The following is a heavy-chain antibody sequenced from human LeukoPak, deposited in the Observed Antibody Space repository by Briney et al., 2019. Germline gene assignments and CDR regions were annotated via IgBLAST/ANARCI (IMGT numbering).Heavy chain of an antibody. V-gene: IGHV5-51*01. CDR1: GYSFTSYW. Sequence: GESLKISCKGSGYSFTSYWIGWVRQMPGKGLEWMGIIYPGDSDTRYSPSFQGQVTISADKSISTAYLQWSSLKASDTAMYYCASASVLYSSGWGGSFDYWGQGPLVTVSS. CDR3: ASASVLYSSGWGGSFDY. CDR2: IYPGDSDT. J-gene: IGHJ4*02. D-gene: IGHD6-19*01.